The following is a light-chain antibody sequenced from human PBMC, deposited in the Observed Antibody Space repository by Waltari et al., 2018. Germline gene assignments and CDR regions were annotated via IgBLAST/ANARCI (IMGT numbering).Light chain of an antibody. CDR2: DAS. J-gene: IGKJ4*01. V-gene: IGKV1-33*01. CDR3: QQYSSLPLT. Sequence: DIQMTQSPSSLSASVGDRVTITCQARQDIRKNLNWFQQKPGKAPQVLIFDASSSQAAVPSRFSGSGSGTHFAFTISSLQPEDIGTYYCQQYSSLPLTFGGGTRVEIK. CDR1: QDIRKN.